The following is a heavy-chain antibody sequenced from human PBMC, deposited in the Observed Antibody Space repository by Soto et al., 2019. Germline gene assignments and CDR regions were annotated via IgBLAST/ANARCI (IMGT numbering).Heavy chain of an antibody. CDR1: GGSISSSSYY. CDR3: ARHGSVDDYVWGSYRSPLGGMDV. J-gene: IGHJ6*02. D-gene: IGHD3-16*02. CDR2: IYYSGST. Sequence: SETLSLTCTVSGGSISSSSYYWGWIRQPPGKGLERIGSIYYSGSTYYNPSLKSRVTISVDTSKNQFSLKLSSVTAADTAVYYCARHGSVDDYVWGSYRSPLGGMDVWGQGTTVTVSS. V-gene: IGHV4-39*01.